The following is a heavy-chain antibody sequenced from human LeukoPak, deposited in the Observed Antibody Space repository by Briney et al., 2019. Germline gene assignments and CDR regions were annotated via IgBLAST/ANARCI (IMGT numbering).Heavy chain of an antibody. Sequence: GGSLRLSCAASGFTFNSYSMNWVRQAPGKGLEWVSSITSSSDYIYYADSVKGRFTISRDNANNSLFLQMNSLRAEDAAVYYCARDYAARRGRGHLDYWGQGTLVAVSS. CDR2: ITSSSDYI. D-gene: IGHD6-6*01. V-gene: IGHV3-21*01. CDR1: GFTFNSYS. J-gene: IGHJ4*02. CDR3: ARDYAARRGRGHLDY.